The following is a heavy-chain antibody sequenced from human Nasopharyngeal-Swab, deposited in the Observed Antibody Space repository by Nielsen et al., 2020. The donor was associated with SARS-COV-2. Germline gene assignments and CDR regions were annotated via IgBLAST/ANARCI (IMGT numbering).Heavy chain of an antibody. D-gene: IGHD3-10*01. CDR2: ISASGGST. Sequence: SCIASGFTFNIYAMACVRRTPGRGLQWVSGISASGGSTYYTDSVKGRFAVSRDNSRNTLYLQMHSLRVEDTALYYCAKDDVVRGDAFDIWGQGTMVTVSS. J-gene: IGHJ3*02. CDR3: AKDDVVRGDAFDI. V-gene: IGHV3-23*01. CDR1: GFTFNIYA.